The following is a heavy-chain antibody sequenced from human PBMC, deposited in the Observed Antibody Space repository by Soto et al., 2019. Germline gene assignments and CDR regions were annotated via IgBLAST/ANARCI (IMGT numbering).Heavy chain of an antibody. Sequence: SETLSLTCTVSGGSISSGAFSWSWIRQPPGRGLEWIGYIYHSGSTYYIPSLRSRVAISMDGAKNQFSLHLSSVTAEDTAVYFCARVRYSDNWHGLIDFWGLGTLVTVSS. V-gene: IGHV4-30-2*01. CDR2: IYHSGST. CDR1: GGSISSGAFS. CDR3: ARVRYSDNWHGLIDF. J-gene: IGHJ4*02. D-gene: IGHD4-4*01.